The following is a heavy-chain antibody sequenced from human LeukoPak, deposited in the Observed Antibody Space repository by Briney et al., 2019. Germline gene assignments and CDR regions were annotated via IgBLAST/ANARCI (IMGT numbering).Heavy chain of an antibody. J-gene: IGHJ4*02. D-gene: IGHD6-19*01. CDR3: ATVASGWYPDY. CDR2: IGSSGIT. Sequence: SETLSLTCTVSGGSISSSSYYWGWIRQPPGKGLEWIGYIGSSGITNYNSSLNSRVTISLDTSQNQFSLKLNSVTAADTAVYYCATVASGWYPDYWGQGALVTVAS. V-gene: IGHV4-61*05. CDR1: GGSISSSSYY.